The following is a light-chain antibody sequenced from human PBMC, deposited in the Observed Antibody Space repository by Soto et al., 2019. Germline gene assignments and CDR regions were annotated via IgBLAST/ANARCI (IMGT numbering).Light chain of an antibody. CDR1: SSDVGGYDY. J-gene: IGLJ2*01. CDR3: SSYAGSNILV. V-gene: IGLV2-8*01. CDR2: EVS. Sequence: QSALTQPPSASGSPGQSVTISCTGTSSDVGGYDYVSWYQQHPGKAPKLMIFEVSKRPSGVPDRFSGSKSGNTASLTVSRLQAEDEADYYCSSYAGSNILVFGGGTKVTVL.